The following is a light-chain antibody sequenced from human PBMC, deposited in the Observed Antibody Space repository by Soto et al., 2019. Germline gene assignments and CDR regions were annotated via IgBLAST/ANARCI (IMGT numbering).Light chain of an antibody. CDR2: GAS. CDR3: QKYDRAPGT. J-gene: IGKJ1*01. Sequence: DIQMTQSPSSLSASVGDRVTITCRASQGISNYLAWYQQRPGKVPKLLIYGASTLQSGVPSRFSGSGSVTDCTLTISSLQAEDVATYYCQKYDRAPGTFGQGTKVEIK. CDR1: QGISNY. V-gene: IGKV1-27*01.